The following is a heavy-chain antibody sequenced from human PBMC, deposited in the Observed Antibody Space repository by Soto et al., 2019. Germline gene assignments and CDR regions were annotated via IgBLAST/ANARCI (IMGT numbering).Heavy chain of an antibody. CDR2: INAGNGNT. J-gene: IGHJ4*02. V-gene: IGHV1-3*01. Sequence: EASVKVSCKASGGTFSSYAISWVRQAPGQRLEWMGWINAGNGNTKYSQKFQGRVTITRDTSASTAYMELSSLRSEDTAVYYCARGGEPIDYWGQGTLVTVSS. D-gene: IGHD2-21*01. CDR3: ARGGEPIDY. CDR1: GGTFSSYA.